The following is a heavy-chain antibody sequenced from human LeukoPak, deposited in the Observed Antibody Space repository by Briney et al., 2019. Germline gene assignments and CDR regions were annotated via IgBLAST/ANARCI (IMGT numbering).Heavy chain of an antibody. CDR1: GFTFDDYA. CDR2: ISWNSDTI. Sequence: GRSLRLSCAVSGFTFDDYAMHWVRQVPGMGLEWVSGISWNSDTIDLADSVKGRFTISRDNAKNSLYLQMNRLRAEDTALYYCATNGGGDSGYGNFDYWGQGILVTVSS. J-gene: IGHJ4*02. D-gene: IGHD5-12*01. V-gene: IGHV3-9*01. CDR3: ATNGGGDSGYGNFDY.